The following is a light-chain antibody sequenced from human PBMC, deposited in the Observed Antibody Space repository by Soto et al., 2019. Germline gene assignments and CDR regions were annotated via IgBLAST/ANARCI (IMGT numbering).Light chain of an antibody. Sequence: EIVLTQSPATLSLSPGERATLSRRARQSVDNYLACYQQKPGQAPRLLIYDVSNRATGTPARFSGSGSGTDFTLSISSLEPEDFAVYYCQQRSNRPRFTFGPGTKVDIK. J-gene: IGKJ3*01. CDR2: DVS. CDR1: QSVDNY. V-gene: IGKV3-11*01. CDR3: QQRSNRPRFT.